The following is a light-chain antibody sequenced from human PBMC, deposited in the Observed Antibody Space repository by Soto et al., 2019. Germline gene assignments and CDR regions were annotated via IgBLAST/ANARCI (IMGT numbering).Light chain of an antibody. CDR2: GAS. CDR3: QQYNKFPSLT. Sequence: EIVMTQSPATLSVSPGERATLSCRASQSVSSNLAWYQQKPGQAPRLLIYGASTRATGIPARFSGSGSGTEFTLTIGSLQPEDFAVYYCQQYNKFPSLTFGGGTKVEIK. J-gene: IGKJ4*01. V-gene: IGKV3-15*01. CDR1: QSVSSN.